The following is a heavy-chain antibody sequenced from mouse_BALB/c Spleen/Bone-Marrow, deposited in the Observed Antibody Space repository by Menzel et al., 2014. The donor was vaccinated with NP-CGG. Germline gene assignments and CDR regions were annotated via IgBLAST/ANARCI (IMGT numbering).Heavy chain of an antibody. Sequence: VQLQQSGPELVKPGASVKMSCKASGYTFTSYVMHWVKKKPGQGLEWIGHINPYNDGTKNNEKFKVKATLTSDKSSSTAYMELSSLTSEDSSVYYCTRDGDYDWFACWGQGTLVTVSA. CDR3: TRDGDYDWFAC. CDR2: INPYNDGT. CDR1: GYTFTSYV. D-gene: IGHD2-4*01. V-gene: IGHV1-14*01. J-gene: IGHJ3*01.